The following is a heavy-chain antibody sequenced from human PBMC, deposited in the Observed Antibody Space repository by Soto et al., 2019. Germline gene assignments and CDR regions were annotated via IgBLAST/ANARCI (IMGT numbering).Heavy chain of an antibody. Sequence: QVQLVQSGAEVKKPGASVKVSCKASGYTFTSYYMHWVRQAPGQGLEWMGIINPSGGSTSYAQKFRGRVTMTRDTSTSTVYMELSSLRSEDTAVYYCASPLGYCSSTSCHDAFDIWGQGTMVTVSS. D-gene: IGHD2-2*01. CDR3: ASPLGYCSSTSCHDAFDI. J-gene: IGHJ3*02. V-gene: IGHV1-46*03. CDR2: INPSGGST. CDR1: GYTFTSYY.